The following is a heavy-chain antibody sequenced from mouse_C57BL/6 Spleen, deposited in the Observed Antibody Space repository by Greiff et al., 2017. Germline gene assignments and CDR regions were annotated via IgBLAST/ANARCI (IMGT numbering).Heavy chain of an antibody. CDR3: ARSTAFAY. V-gene: IGHV1-55*01. J-gene: IGHJ3*01. Sequence: QVQLQQSGAELVKPGASVKMSCKASGYTFTSYWITWVKQRPGQGLEWIGDIYPGSGSTNYNEKFKSKATLTVETSSSTAYMQPSSLTSEDSAVYYCARSTAFAYWGQGTLGTVSA. CDR1: GYTFTSYW. CDR2: IYPGSGST.